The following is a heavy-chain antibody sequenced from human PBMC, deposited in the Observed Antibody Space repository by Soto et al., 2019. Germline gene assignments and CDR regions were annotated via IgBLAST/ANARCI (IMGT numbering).Heavy chain of an antibody. CDR3: GKDPNGDYIGAFDI. D-gene: IGHD4-17*01. CDR1: GFTFSSYA. CDR2: ISYNGSNK. J-gene: IGHJ3*02. V-gene: IGHV3-30-3*02. Sequence: GGSLRLSCAASGFTFSSYAMHWVRQAPGKGLEWVAVISYNGSNKYYADSVKGRFTISRDNSKNTLYLQMNSLRVEDTAVYYCGKDPNGDYIGAFDIWGQGTMVTVSS.